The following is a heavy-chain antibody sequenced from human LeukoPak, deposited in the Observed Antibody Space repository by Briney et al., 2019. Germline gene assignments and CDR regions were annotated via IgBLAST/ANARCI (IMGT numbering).Heavy chain of an antibody. Sequence: ASVKVSCKASGYTFSTYGISWVRQAPGQGLEWMGWISTSNGDTKYAQKLQGRVTMTTDTSTSTAYMELRNLRSDDTAVYYCAREGLGELTLDYWGQEPWSPSPQ. CDR3: AREGLGELTLDY. CDR2: ISTSNGDT. J-gene: IGHJ4*01. CDR1: GYTFSTYG. D-gene: IGHD3-16*01. V-gene: IGHV1-18*01.